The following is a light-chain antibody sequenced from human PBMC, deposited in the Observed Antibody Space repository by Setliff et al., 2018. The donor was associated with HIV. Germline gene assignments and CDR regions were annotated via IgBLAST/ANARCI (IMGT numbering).Light chain of an antibody. Sequence: QSALTQPRSVSGSPGQSVTFSCTGSSSDVGAYNYVSWYQQHPGRAPKLIIYDVRKRPSGVPDRFSGSKSGDTASLTISGLQAEDEADYFCCSYAGTYTYIVGTGTKVTVL. CDR2: DVR. V-gene: IGLV2-11*01. CDR1: SSDVGAYNY. J-gene: IGLJ1*01. CDR3: CSYAGTYTYI.